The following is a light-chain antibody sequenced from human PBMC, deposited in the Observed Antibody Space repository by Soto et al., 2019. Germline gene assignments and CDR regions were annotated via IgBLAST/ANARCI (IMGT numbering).Light chain of an antibody. V-gene: IGLV1-44*01. Sequence: QSVLTQPPSASGTPGQRGTISCSGSSSNIGSNTVNWYQQLPGTAPKLLSYSNNQRPSWVPDRFSGSKSGTSASLAISGLQSEDEADYYCAAWDDSLNGWVFGGGTQLTVL. J-gene: IGLJ3*02. CDR1: SSNIGSNT. CDR2: SNN. CDR3: AAWDDSLNGWV.